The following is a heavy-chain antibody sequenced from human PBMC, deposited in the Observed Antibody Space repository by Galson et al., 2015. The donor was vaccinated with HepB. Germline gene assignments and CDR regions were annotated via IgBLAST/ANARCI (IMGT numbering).Heavy chain of an antibody. CDR2: INPNSGGT. Sequence: SVKVSCKASGYTFTGYYMHWVRQAPGQGLEWMGWINPNSGGTNYAQKFQGWVTMTRDTSISTAYMELSRLRSDDTAVYYCARLTYYYDSSGYYYAEVFDYWGQGTLVTVSS. J-gene: IGHJ4*02. CDR1: GYTFTGYY. D-gene: IGHD3-22*01. CDR3: ARLTYYYDSSGYYYAEVFDY. V-gene: IGHV1-2*04.